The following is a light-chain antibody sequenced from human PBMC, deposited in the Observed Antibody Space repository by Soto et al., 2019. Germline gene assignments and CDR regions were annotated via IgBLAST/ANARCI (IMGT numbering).Light chain of an antibody. CDR3: SSYAGRNNPVV. CDR1: SGDVGAYNS. V-gene: IGLV2-8*01. CDR2: GVS. J-gene: IGLJ2*01. Sequence: QSALTQPPSESGSPGQSVTISCTGTSGDVGAYNSVSWYQQHPGKAPKLMIYGVSTRPSGVPDRFSGSKSGNTASLTVSGLQAEDEADYYCSSYAGRNNPVVFGGGTKVTVL.